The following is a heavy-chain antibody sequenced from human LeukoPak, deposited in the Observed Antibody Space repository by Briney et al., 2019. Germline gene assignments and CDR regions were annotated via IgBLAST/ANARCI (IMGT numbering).Heavy chain of an antibody. CDR3: ARDLAPLDIAVAGT. CDR2: INHSGST. D-gene: IGHD6-19*01. CDR1: GGSFSGYY. V-gene: IGHV4-34*01. J-gene: IGHJ5*02. Sequence: SETLSLTCAVYGGSFSGYYWSWIRQPPGKGLEWIGEINHSGSTNYNPSLKSRVTISVDTSKNQFSLKLSSVTAADTAVYYCARDLAPLDIAVAGTWGQGTLVTVSS.